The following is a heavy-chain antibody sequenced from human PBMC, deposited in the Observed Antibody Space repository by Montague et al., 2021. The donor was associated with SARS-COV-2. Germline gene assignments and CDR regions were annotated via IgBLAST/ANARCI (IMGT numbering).Heavy chain of an antibody. CDR2: IYNNGST. D-gene: IGHD2-21*02. J-gene: IGHJ6*02. CDR1: GASITTYY. CDR3: ARGGGDSADYYYYAMDV. V-gene: IGHV4-59*01. Sequence: SETLSLTCSVSGASITTYYWSWLRQPPGKGLQWIGYIYNNGSTNCNTSLKSRVTLSIDTSKNQFSLKLTSVTAADTAVYYCARGGGDSADYYYYAMDVWGQGTTVTVSS.